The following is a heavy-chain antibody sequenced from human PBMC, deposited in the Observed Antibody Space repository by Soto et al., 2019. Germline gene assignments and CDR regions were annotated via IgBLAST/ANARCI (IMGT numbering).Heavy chain of an antibody. CDR1: WYSFTSYW. D-gene: IGHD2-2*01. J-gene: IGHJ5*02. CDR3: ARHEYKLILNWFDP. Sequence: PGESRKISCKGSWYSFTSYWIGWVRQRPGKGLEWMGIIYPGDSDTRYSPSFQGQVTISADKSISTAYLQWSSLKASDTAMYYCARHEYKLILNWFDPWGQGTLVTVSS. CDR2: IYPGDSDT. V-gene: IGHV5-51*01.